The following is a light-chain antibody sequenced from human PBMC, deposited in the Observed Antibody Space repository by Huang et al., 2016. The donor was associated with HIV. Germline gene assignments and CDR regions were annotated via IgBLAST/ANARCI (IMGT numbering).Light chain of an antibody. V-gene: IGKV3-15*01. CDR3: QQYNNWPQT. Sequence: EIVMTQSPGTLSVSPGERATLSCRASQNVNNNLAWYQQRPGQAPRHLIYVTFDRATGIPARFSGSGSGTDFTLTISSLQSEDFAIYYCQQYNNWPQTFGQGTKVE. CDR1: QNVNNN. CDR2: VTF. J-gene: IGKJ1*01.